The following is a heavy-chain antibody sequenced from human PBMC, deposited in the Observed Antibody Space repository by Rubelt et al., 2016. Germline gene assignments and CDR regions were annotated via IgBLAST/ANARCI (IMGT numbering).Heavy chain of an antibody. Sequence: GQGLEWMGWISAYNGNTNYAPKLQGRVTMTTDTSTSTAYMELRSLRSDDTAVYYCARGRSGYDLGLDYWGQGTLVTVSS. D-gene: IGHD5-12*01. CDR3: ARGRSGYDLGLDY. V-gene: IGHV1-18*01. J-gene: IGHJ4*02. CDR2: ISAYNGNT.